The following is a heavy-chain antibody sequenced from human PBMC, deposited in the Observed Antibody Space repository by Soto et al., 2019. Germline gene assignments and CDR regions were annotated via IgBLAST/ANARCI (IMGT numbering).Heavy chain of an antibody. V-gene: IGHV3-49*04. CDR3: TRVLGYTYLTMVRGQYYFDY. CDR1: GFTFGDYA. J-gene: IGHJ4*02. CDR2: IRSKAYGGTT. D-gene: IGHD3-10*01. Sequence: GGSLRLSCTASGFTFGDYAMSWVRQAPGKGLEWVGFIRSKAYGGTTEYAASVKGRFTISRDDSKSIAYLQMNSLKTEDTAVYYCTRVLGYTYLTMVRGQYYFDYWGQGTLVTVSS.